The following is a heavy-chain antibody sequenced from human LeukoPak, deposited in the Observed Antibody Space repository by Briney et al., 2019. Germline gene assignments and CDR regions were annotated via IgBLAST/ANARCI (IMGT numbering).Heavy chain of an antibody. Sequence: TGGSLRLSCAASGFTFSSYAMHWVRQAPGKGLEWVAVISYDGSNKYYADSVKGRFTISRDNSKNTLYLQMNSLRAEDTAVYYCARDPPDVVRPPHDAFDIWGQGTMVTVSS. CDR2: ISYDGSNK. V-gene: IGHV3-30-3*01. J-gene: IGHJ3*02. CDR1: GFTFSSYA. D-gene: IGHD2-21*01. CDR3: ARDPPDVVRPPHDAFDI.